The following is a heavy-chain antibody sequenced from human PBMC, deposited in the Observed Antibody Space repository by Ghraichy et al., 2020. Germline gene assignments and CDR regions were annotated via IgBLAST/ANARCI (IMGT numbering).Heavy chain of an antibody. D-gene: IGHD3-22*01. CDR1: GGSLSSSSYH. Sequence: SETLSLTCTVSGGSLSSSSYHWGWIRQPPGKGLEWIGSIYYGGNTYYNPSIKSRATISVDTSKNQFSLKLSSVTAADTAVYYCARPNITMSPRVFDIWGQGTMVTVSS. V-gene: IGHV4-39*01. J-gene: IGHJ3*02. CDR3: ARPNITMSPRVFDI. CDR2: IYYGGNT.